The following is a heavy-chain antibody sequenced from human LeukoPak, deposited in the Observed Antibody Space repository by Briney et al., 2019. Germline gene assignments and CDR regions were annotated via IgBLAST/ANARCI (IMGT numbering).Heavy chain of an antibody. CDR2: IYYSGST. D-gene: IGHD3-3*01. CDR3: ARGGQYYDFWSGYCYYFDY. CDR1: GGSIISYY. J-gene: IGHJ4*02. Sequence: PSETLSLTCTVSGGSIISYYWSWIRQPPGKGLEWIGYIYYSGSTNYNPSLKSRVTISVDTSKNQFSLKLSSVTAADTAVYYCARGGQYYDFWSGYCYYFDYWGQGTLVTVSS. V-gene: IGHV4-59*01.